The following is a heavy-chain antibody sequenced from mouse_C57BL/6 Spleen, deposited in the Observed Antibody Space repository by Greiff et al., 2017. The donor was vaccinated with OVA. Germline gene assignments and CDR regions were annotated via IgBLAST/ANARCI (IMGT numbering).Heavy chain of an antibody. D-gene: IGHD2-3*01. Sequence: VQLQQSGPELVKPGASVKISCKASGYTFTDYYMNWVKQSHGKSLEWIGDINPNNGGTSYNQKFKGKATLTVDKSSSTAYMELRSLTSEDSAVYYCASADGYYAMDYWGQGTSVTVSS. J-gene: IGHJ4*01. CDR1: GYTFTDYY. V-gene: IGHV1-26*01. CDR3: ASADGYYAMDY. CDR2: INPNNGGT.